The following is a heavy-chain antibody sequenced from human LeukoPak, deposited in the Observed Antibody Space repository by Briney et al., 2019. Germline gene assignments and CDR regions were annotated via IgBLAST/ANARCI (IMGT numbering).Heavy chain of an antibody. J-gene: IGHJ5*02. CDR2: INPNSGGT. CDR1: GYTFTSYY. D-gene: IGHD6-25*01. V-gene: IGHV1-2*02. CDR3: ARDAALNWFDP. Sequence: ASVKVSCKASGYTFTSYYMHWVRQAPGQGFEWMGWINPNSGGTNYAQKFQGRVTMTRDTSISTAYMEVSSLRSDDTAVYYCARDAALNWFDPWGQGTLVTVSS.